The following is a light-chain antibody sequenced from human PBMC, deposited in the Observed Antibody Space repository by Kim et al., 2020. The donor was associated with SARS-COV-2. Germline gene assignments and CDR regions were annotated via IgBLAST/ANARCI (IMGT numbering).Light chain of an antibody. V-gene: IGKV3-11*01. CDR2: DAS. Sequence: LSHGETVTLSCRASQSVSTSVAWFQHKPGQAPRLHIHDASYRATGIPARFSGSGSGTDFTLTITGLQAEDFAVYYCQQREDWPLTFGGGTKVDIK. J-gene: IGKJ4*01. CDR1: QSVSTS. CDR3: QQREDWPLT.